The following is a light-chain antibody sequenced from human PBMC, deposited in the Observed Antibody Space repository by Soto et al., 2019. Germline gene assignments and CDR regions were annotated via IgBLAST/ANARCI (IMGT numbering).Light chain of an antibody. CDR1: QSFSNNY. Sequence: EGMFTESPGTLTMSPGESATLSRMASQSFSNNYLASYQQIPGQAPRLLIYCAYNRATGIPDSFSGSGSGTDFTLTISRLEPEDCAVYYCQQYGSPGTFGEGTMV. J-gene: IGKJ4*02. V-gene: IGKV3-20*01. CDR3: QQYGSPGT. CDR2: CAY.